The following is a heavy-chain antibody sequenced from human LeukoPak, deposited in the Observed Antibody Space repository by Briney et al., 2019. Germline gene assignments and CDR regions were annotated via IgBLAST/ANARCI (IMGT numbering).Heavy chain of an antibody. D-gene: IGHD6-13*01. J-gene: IGHJ6*02. Sequence: SVKVSCKASGGTFSSYAISWVRQAPGQGLEWMGGIIPIFGTANYAQKFQGRVTITADESTSTAYMELSSLRSEDTAVYYCARGRRGSSWYGGAYYYGMDVWGQGTTVTVSS. CDR3: ARGRRGSSWYGGAYYYGMDV. CDR1: GGTFSSYA. CDR2: IIPIFGTA. V-gene: IGHV1-69*13.